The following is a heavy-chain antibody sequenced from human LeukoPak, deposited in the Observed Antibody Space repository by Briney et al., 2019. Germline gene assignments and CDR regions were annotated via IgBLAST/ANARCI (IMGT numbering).Heavy chain of an antibody. D-gene: IGHD6-19*01. Sequence: SETLSLTCAVSGGSISTNWWSWVRQPPGKGLEWIGEIKDSGRTNYNTSLTGRVTISIDTSKSQFSLKLSSVTAADTAVYYCATYSSGWYYFDYWGQGTLVTVSS. V-gene: IGHV4-4*02. J-gene: IGHJ4*02. CDR2: IKDSGRT. CDR1: GGSISTNW. CDR3: ATYSSGWYYFDY.